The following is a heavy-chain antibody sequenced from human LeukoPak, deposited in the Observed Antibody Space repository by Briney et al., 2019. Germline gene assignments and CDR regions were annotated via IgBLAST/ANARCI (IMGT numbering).Heavy chain of an antibody. J-gene: IGHJ4*02. CDR1: GGSISSGGYY. CDR3: ARSTYYYDSSGYSFDY. CDR2: IYYSGST. D-gene: IGHD3-22*01. V-gene: IGHV4-31*11. Sequence: PSETLSLTCDVSGGSISSGGYYWSWIRQHPGKGLEWIGYIYYSGSTYYNPSLKSRVTISVDTSKNQFSLKLSSVTAADTAVYYCARSTYYYDSSGYSFDYWGQGTLVTVSS.